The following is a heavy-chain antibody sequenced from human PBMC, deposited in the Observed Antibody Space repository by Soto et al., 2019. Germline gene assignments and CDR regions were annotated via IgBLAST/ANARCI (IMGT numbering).Heavy chain of an antibody. V-gene: IGHV1-8*01. D-gene: IGHD2-21*02. CDR1: GYTFTSHD. Sequence: ASVKVSCKASGYTFTSHDINWVRQATGQGLEWMGWMNPNSGNTGYAQKFQGRVTITKDTSKNQVVLTMTNMDPIDTATYYCVLQSGAWLLPFDLWGQGTPVTVSS. CDR3: VLQSGAWLLPFDL. CDR2: MNPNSGNT. J-gene: IGHJ4*02.